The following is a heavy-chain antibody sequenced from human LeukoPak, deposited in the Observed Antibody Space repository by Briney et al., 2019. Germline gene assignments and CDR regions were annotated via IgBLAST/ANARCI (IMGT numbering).Heavy chain of an antibody. CDR2: IRSTANGYAT. Sequence: PGGSLRLSCAASGFTFSGSALHWVRQASGKGLEWVGRIRSTANGYATAYAASVKGRFTISRDDSKNTAYLQMNSLTAEDRAMYYCVRAYHPGGWFDPWGQGTLVTVSS. CDR1: GFTFSGSA. J-gene: IGHJ5*02. D-gene: IGHD2-21*01. V-gene: IGHV3-73*01. CDR3: VRAYHPGGWFDP.